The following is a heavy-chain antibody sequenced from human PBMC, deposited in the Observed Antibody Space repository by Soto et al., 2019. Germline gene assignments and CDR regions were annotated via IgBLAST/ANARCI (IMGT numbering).Heavy chain of an antibody. D-gene: IGHD1-26*01. V-gene: IGHV6-1*01. CDR2: TYYRSKWYY. CDR3: ARAEQYSGRIFDY. Sequence: SQTLSLTCAITGDSVSSNSAGWSWARQSPSRGLEWLGRTYYRSKWYYEYAVSVRGRITINPDTSKNQYSLQLNSVTPEDTAVYFCARAEQYSGRIFDYWGQGTLVTVSS. J-gene: IGHJ4*01. CDR1: GDSVSSNSAG.